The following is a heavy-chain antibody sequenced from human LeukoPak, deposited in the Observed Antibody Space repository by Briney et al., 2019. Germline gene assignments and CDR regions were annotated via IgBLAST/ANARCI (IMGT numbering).Heavy chain of an antibody. D-gene: IGHD3-22*01. Sequence: SETLSLTCIVSGGSITTYCWSWVRQPPGKGLEWIGYIFSGGFTTYNPSLKRRVTLLIDTSKKQSSLKLTSVPAADTAVYYCARRTTSSSGYRDYMGVWGKGTTVTVSS. V-gene: IGHV4-59*08. CDR1: GGSITTYC. CDR3: ARRTTSSSGYRDYMGV. J-gene: IGHJ6*03. CDR2: IFSGGFT.